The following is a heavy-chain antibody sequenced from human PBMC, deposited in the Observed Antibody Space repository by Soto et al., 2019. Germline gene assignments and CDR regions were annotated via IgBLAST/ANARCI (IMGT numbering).Heavy chain of an antibody. J-gene: IGHJ6*03. V-gene: IGHV3-66*01. CDR2: IQSGGTT. CDR3: ARDDVLDV. CDR1: GFTFTTAW. Sequence: GGSLRLSCAASGFTFTTAWMTWVRQAPGKGLEWVSLIQSGGTTYYADSVKGRFTISRDTSENTLHLQMDSLRVEDTAVYYCARDDVLDVWGKGTTVTVSS.